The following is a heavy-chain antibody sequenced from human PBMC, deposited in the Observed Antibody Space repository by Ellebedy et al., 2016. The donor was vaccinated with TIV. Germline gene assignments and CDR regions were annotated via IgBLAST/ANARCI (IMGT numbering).Heavy chain of an antibody. J-gene: IGHJ4*01. Sequence: GESLKISCVASGFTFSDYAMNWVRQAPGQKLERVASIIGRGINTYHAGCVKGRLSISRDNSKNTVSWQMNSLRAEDTAIYYCVKGRGASCRGPRCYAFDSWGHGTLVTVSS. CDR2: IIGRGINT. CDR3: VKGRGASCRGPRCYAFDS. D-gene: IGHD2-15*01. CDR1: GFTFSDYA. V-gene: IGHV3-23*01.